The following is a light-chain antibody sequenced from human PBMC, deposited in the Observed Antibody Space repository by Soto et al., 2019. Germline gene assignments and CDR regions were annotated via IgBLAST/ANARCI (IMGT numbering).Light chain of an antibody. J-gene: IGLJ1*01. V-gene: IGLV2-8*01. CDR2: EVS. CDR1: SSDVGGYNY. CDR3: SSYAGSNMGV. Sequence: QSVLTQPPSASGSPGQSVTISCTGTSSDVGGYNYVSWYQQHPGRAPKLMIYEVSKRPSGVPDRFSGSKSGKTASLTVSGLQAEDEADYYCSSYAGSNMGVFGTGTKVTV.